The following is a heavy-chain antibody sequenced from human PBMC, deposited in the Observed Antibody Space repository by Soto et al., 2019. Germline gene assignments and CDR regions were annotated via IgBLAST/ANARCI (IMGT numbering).Heavy chain of an antibody. CDR3: ARGFGYSSGWGRYNWFDP. CDR1: GGSFSGYY. CDR2: INHSGST. V-gene: IGHV4-34*01. J-gene: IGHJ5*02. Sequence: SETLSLTCAVYGGSFSGYYWSWIRQPPGKGLEWIGEINHSGSTNYNPSLKSRVTISVDTSKNQFSLKLSSVTAADTAVYYCARGFGYSSGWGRYNWFDPWGQGTLVTVYS. D-gene: IGHD6-19*01.